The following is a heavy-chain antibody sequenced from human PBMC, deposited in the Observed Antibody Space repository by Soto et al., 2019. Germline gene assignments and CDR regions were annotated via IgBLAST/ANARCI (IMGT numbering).Heavy chain of an antibody. CDR3: ASFSPNSSSSGRWGSGGYSYGMDV. CDR2: IWYDGSNK. V-gene: IGHV3-33*01. CDR1: GFTFSSYG. J-gene: IGHJ6*02. Sequence: VQLVESGGGVVQPGRSLRLSCAASGFTFSSYGMHWVRQAPGKGLEWVAVIWYDGSNKYYADSVKGRFTISRDNSKNTLYLQMNSLRAEDTAVYYCASFSPNSSSSGRWGSGGYSYGMDVWGQGTTVTVSS. D-gene: IGHD6-6*01.